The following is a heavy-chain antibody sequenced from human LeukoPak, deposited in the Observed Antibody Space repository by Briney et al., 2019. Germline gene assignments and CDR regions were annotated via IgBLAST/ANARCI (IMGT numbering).Heavy chain of an antibody. CDR2: IYYSGST. V-gene: IGHV4-31*03. CDR1: GGSISSGGYY. CDR3: ARGCPKNPEPDSSSSGNYMDV. Sequence: SETLSLTCTVSGGSISSGGYYWSWIRQHPGKGLEWIGYIYYSGSTYYNPSLKSRVTISVGTSKNQFSLKLSSVTAADTAVYYCARGCPKNPEPDSSSSGNYMDVWGKGTTVTVSS. D-gene: IGHD6-6*01. J-gene: IGHJ6*03.